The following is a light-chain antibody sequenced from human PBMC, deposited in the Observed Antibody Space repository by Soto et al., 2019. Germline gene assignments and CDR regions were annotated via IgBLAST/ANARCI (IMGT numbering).Light chain of an antibody. V-gene: IGKV1-5*01. CDR3: QQYDHPPYT. CDR2: DAA. Sequence: DIQMTQSPATVSASVLARFTITCRASQSISSWLAWYQQKPGKAPKLLIYDAANLERGVPSRFSGSGSGTDFSLTVDSLQPEDTATYYCQQYDHPPYTFGQGTKVDIK. CDR1: QSISSW. J-gene: IGKJ2*01.